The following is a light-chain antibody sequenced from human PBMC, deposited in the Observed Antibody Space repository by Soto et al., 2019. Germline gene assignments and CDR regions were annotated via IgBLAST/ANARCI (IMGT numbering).Light chain of an antibody. CDR1: QSVSSN. Sequence: EIVMTQSPATLSVSPCEIATLSCRASQSVSSNLAWYQQKPGQAPSLLIYGASTRATGIPARFSGSGSGTEFTLTISSLQSEDFAVYYCQQDYNLPWTFGQGTKVDIK. CDR2: GAS. J-gene: IGKJ1*01. CDR3: QQDYNLPWT. V-gene: IGKV3-15*01.